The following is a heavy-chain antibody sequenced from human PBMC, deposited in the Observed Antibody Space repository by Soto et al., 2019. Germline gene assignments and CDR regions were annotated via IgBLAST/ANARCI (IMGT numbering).Heavy chain of an antibody. Sequence: QVQLVESGGGVVQPGRALRLSCAASGFTFSSYGMHWVRQAPGKGLEWVAVIWYDGSNKYYADSVKGRFTISRDNSKNTRYLQMNSLRAEDTAVYYCARDFGYCSSTSCYNNNWFDPWGQGTLVTVSS. V-gene: IGHV3-33*01. CDR1: GFTFSSYG. CDR2: IWYDGSNK. CDR3: ARDFGYCSSTSCYNNNWFDP. J-gene: IGHJ5*02. D-gene: IGHD2-2*02.